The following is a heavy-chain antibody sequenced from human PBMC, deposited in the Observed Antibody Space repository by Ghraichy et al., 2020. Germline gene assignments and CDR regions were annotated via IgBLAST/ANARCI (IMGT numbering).Heavy chain of an antibody. D-gene: IGHD3-3*01. CDR3: ARDFAHRFLEWLSTPPAYYYYMDV. V-gene: IGHV3-21*01. CDR1: GFTFSSYS. Sequence: GASLRLSCAASGFTFSSYSMNWVRQAPGKGLEWVSSISSSSSYIYYADSVKGRFTISRDNAKNSLYLQMNSLRAEDTAVYYCARDFAHRFLEWLSTPPAYYYYMDVWGKGTTVTVSS. CDR2: ISSSSSYI. J-gene: IGHJ6*03.